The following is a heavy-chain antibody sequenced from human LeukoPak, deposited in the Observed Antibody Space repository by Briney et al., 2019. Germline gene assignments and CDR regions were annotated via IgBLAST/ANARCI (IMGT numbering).Heavy chain of an antibody. CDR2: ISNIGTTT. V-gene: IGHV3-11*01. Sequence: GGSLRLSCTASAFTLGDWYMSWIRQAPGKGLEWIAYISNIGTTTYYAESVKGRFTISRDNAKNSLYLQMNSLRAEDTAVYYCACDFRYLGHDFWGQGTLVTVSS. CDR1: AFTLGDWY. D-gene: IGHD2-21*02. CDR3: ACDFRYLGHDF. J-gene: IGHJ4*02.